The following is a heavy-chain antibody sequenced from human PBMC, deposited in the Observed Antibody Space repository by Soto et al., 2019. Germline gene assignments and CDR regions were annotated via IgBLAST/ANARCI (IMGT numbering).Heavy chain of an antibody. D-gene: IGHD2-15*01. Sequence: GGSLRLSCAASGFTFSSYAMSWVRQAPGKGLEWVSAISGSGGSTYYADSAKGRFTISRDNSKNTLYLQMNSLRAEDTAVYYCAKDLGYCSGGSCYPGGFQHWGQGTLVTVSS. CDR1: GFTFSSYA. V-gene: IGHV3-23*01. CDR2: ISGSGGST. CDR3: AKDLGYCSGGSCYPGGFQH. J-gene: IGHJ1*01.